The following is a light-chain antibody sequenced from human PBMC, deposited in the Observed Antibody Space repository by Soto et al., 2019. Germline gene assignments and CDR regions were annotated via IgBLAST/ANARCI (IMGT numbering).Light chain of an antibody. V-gene: IGLV1-40*01. Sequence: QSVLTQPPSVSGAPGQRVTISCTGSSSNIGAYYDVHWYQQLPGTAPKLLIYGNTNRPSGVPDRFSGATSGTSASLATTGLQAEDEADYYSQSYDNSLSGSGVFGGGTKLTVL. CDR3: QSYDNSLSGSGV. CDR1: SSNIGAYYD. CDR2: GNT. J-gene: IGLJ3*02.